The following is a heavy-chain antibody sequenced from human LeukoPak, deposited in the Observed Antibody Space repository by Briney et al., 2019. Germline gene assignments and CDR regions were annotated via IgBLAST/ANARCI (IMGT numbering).Heavy chain of an antibody. CDR3: VGRPRGY. CDR1: GGSTSSSTYY. Sequence: SSETLSLTCTVAGGSTSSSTYYWGWVRQPPGKGLEWIGSVYYGGTTSYNPSLKSRVTISVDTSRNQFSLNLSSVTAADTAVYNCVGRPRGYWGQGTLVTVSS. D-gene: IGHD2-15*01. CDR2: VYYGGTT. V-gene: IGHV4-39*01. J-gene: IGHJ4*02.